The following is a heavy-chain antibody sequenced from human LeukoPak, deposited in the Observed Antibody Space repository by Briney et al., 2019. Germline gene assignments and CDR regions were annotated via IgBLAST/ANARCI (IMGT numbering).Heavy chain of an antibody. Sequence: ASETLSLTCTVSGGSISSSSYYWGWIRQPPGKGLEWIGSIYYSGSTYYNPSLKSRVTISVDTSKNQFSLKLSSVTAADTAVYYCAWTTVTTEVYYYYGMDVWGQGTTVTVSS. D-gene: IGHD4-17*01. CDR3: AWTTVTTEVYYYYGMDV. J-gene: IGHJ6*02. CDR1: GGSISSSSYY. CDR2: IYYSGST. V-gene: IGHV4-39*01.